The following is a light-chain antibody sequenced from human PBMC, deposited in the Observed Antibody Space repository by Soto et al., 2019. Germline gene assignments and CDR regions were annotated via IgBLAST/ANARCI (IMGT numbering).Light chain of an antibody. CDR3: QQRSSWPLT. J-gene: IGKJ4*01. Sequence: EVVLTQSPATLSLSPGERATLSCRASQSVSSYLAWFQQKHGQAPRLLISDTSNRATGVPARFSGSGSWTDFTLTISSLQPEDFAVYYCQQRSSWPLTFGGGTKVEIK. V-gene: IGKV3-11*01. CDR2: DTS. CDR1: QSVSSY.